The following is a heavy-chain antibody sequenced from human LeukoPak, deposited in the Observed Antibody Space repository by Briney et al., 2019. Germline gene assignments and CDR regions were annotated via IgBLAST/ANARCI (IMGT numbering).Heavy chain of an antibody. CDR1: GYTFTDYY. D-gene: IGHD3-3*01. J-gene: IGHJ4*02. V-gene: IGHV1-2*02. Sequence: ASVKVSCKASGYTFTDYYIHWVRQAPGQGPEWMAFVNPDSGDSYSAPRFRGRVTLTRDTSISTASMELNWLTSDDTAVYYCATGVASAFTYWGQGTLVTVSS. CDR3: ATGVASAFTY. CDR2: VNPDSGDS.